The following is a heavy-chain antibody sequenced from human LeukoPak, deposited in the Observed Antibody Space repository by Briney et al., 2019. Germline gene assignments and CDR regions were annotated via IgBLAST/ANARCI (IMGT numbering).Heavy chain of an antibody. V-gene: IGHV3-23*01. J-gene: IGHJ5*02. D-gene: IGHD6-13*01. Sequence: GGSLRLSCAASGFTFSSYAMSWVRQAPGKGLEWVSAISGSGGSTYYADSVKGRFTVSRDNSKNTLYLQMNSLRAEDTAVYYCAKQVPHYSSSPNWFDPWGQGTLVTVSS. CDR3: AKQVPHYSSSPNWFDP. CDR1: GFTFSSYA. CDR2: ISGSGGST.